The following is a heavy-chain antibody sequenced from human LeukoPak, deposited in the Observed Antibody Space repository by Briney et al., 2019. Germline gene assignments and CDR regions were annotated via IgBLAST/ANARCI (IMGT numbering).Heavy chain of an antibody. CDR3: ARRSVMYGSGWYNWFDP. J-gene: IGHJ5*02. CDR1: GYTFTGYY. Sequence: ASVKVSCKASGYTFTGYYMHWVRQAPGQGLEWMGWINPNSGGTNYAQKFQGRVTMTRDTSISTAYMELSRLRSDDTAVYYCARRSVMYGSGWYNWFDPWGQGTLVTVSS. D-gene: IGHD6-19*01. CDR2: INPNSGGT. V-gene: IGHV1-2*02.